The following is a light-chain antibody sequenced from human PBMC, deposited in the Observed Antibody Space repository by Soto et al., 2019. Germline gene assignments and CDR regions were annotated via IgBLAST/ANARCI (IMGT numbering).Light chain of an antibody. CDR3: CSYAGSYTHYV. CDR2: DVS. Sequence: QSALTQPRSVSGSPGQSVTISCTVTSSDVGGYNYVSWYQQHPGKAPKLMIYDVSKRPSGVPDRFSGSKSGNTASLTISGLQADDEADYYCCSYAGSYTHYVFGTGTKLTVL. J-gene: IGLJ1*01. CDR1: SSDVGGYNY. V-gene: IGLV2-11*01.